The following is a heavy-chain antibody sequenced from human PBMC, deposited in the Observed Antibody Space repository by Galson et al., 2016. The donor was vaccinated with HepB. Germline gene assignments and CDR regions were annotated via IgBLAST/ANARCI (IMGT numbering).Heavy chain of an antibody. J-gene: IGHJ4*02. D-gene: IGHD5-12*01. CDR1: GFTFSDCY. Sequence: SLRLSCAASGFTFSDCYMSWIRQAPGKGLEWVSYISNSSRYTNYADSVKGRLTISRDNAKNSLYLQMNSLRAEDTAVYYCARRGLVATSSRNEYYFDYWGQGTLVTVSS. V-gene: IGHV3-11*06. CDR3: ARRGLVATSSRNEYYFDY. CDR2: ISNSSRYT.